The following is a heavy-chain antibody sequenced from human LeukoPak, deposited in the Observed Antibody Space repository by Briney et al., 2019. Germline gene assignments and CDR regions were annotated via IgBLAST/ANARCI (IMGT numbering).Heavy chain of an antibody. CDR1: GYTFTSYD. Sequence: ASVKVSCKASGYTFTSYDINWVRQATGQGLEWMGWMNPNSGNTGYAQKFQVRVTITRNTSISTAYMELSSLRSEDTAVYDCARGGCSTSCYIPYYYYYYYMDVWGKGTTVTVSS. D-gene: IGHD2-2*02. CDR3: ARGGCSTSCYIPYYYYYYYMDV. V-gene: IGHV1-8*03. J-gene: IGHJ6*03. CDR2: MNPNSGNT.